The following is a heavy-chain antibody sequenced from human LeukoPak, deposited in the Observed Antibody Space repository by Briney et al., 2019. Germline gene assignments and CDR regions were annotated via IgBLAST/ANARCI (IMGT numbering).Heavy chain of an antibody. J-gene: IGHJ4*02. CDR1: GDSVSSNRAT. D-gene: IGHD6-19*01. Sequence: SQTLSLTCAISGDSVSSNRATWIWIGQSPSRGLEWLGRTYYLSRWYNDYAVSLQGRISVNPDTSKNQFSLQLNSVTPEDTALYYCARAPHGSGCDYWGQGTQVTVSS. CDR2: TYYLSRWYN. CDR3: ARAPHGSGCDY. V-gene: IGHV6-1*01.